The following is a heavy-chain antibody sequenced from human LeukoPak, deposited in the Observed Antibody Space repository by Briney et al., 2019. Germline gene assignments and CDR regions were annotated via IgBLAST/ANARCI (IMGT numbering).Heavy chain of an antibody. CDR2: IKQDGSEQ. V-gene: IGHV3-7*01. D-gene: IGHD1-26*01. CDR1: GFTFSSYW. J-gene: IGHJ4*02. Sequence: GGSLRLSCAASGFTFSSYWMSWVRQAPGKGLEWVANIKQDGSEQYYVDSVKGRFTISRDNAKNSLYLQMNGLRAEDTAVYYCARDFFGGSYQPFDYWGQGTLVTVSS. CDR3: ARDFFGGSYQPFDY.